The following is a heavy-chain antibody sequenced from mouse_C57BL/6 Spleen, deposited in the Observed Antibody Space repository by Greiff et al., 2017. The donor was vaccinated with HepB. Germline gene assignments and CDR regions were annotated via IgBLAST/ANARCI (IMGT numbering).Heavy chain of an antibody. V-gene: IGHV1-52*01. CDR3: ASFYYDYGGYYFDY. CDR2: IDPSDSET. CDR1: GYTFTSYW. Sequence: QVQLQQPGAELVRPGYSVKLSCKASGYTFTSYWMHWVKQRPIQGLEWIGNIDPSDSETHYNQKFKDKATLTVDKSSSTADMQLSSLTSEDSAVYYCASFYYDYGGYYFDYWGQGTTLAVAS. D-gene: IGHD2-4*01. J-gene: IGHJ2*01.